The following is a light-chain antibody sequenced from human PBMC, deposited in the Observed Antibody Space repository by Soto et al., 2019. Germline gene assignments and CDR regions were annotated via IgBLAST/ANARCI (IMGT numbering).Light chain of an antibody. CDR1: SSDVGGYNY. Sequence: QSALTQPASVSGSPGRSITISCTGTSSDVGGYNYVSWYQQYPGKAPKVVIYDVDNRPSGVSHRFSGSKSGNTASLTISGLQAEDEADYYCRSYTSSSTRVFGTGTTVTVL. V-gene: IGLV2-14*03. J-gene: IGLJ1*01. CDR2: DVD. CDR3: RSYTSSSTRV.